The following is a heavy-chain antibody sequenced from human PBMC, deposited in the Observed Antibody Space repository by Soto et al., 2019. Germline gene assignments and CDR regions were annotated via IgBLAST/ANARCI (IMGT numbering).Heavy chain of an antibody. D-gene: IGHD2-2*02. Sequence: GESLKISCXGSGYRFSIYWIGWVRQMPGKGLEWVGNIYPGDSRSTYSPSYQGRFTISRDNSKNTLYLQMNSLRAEDTAVYYCARENIVVVPAAIRTLPGPSKYYYGMDVWGQGTTVTVSS. CDR1: GYRFSIYW. V-gene: IGHV5-51*01. J-gene: IGHJ6*02. CDR2: IYPGDSRS. CDR3: ARENIVVVPAAIRTLPGPSKYYYGMDV.